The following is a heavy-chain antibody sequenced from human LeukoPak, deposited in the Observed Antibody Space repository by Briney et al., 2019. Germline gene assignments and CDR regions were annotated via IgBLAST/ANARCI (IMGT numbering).Heavy chain of an antibody. Sequence: PSETLSLTCTVSGGSISSRSYSWGWIRQPPGKGLEWIGNIYYSGTTYYNPSLKSRVTISVDTSKNQFSLKLSSVTAADTSVYYCARLDSYGPGDYWGQGTLVTVSA. CDR1: GGSISSRSYS. D-gene: IGHD5-18*01. CDR2: IYYSGTT. CDR3: ARLDSYGPGDY. J-gene: IGHJ4*02. V-gene: IGHV4-39*01.